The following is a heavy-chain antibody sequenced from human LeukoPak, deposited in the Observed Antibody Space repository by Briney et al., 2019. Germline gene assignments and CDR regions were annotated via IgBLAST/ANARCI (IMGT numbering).Heavy chain of an antibody. J-gene: IGHJ6*03. CDR2: INSIGSVI. CDR3: ARGLGVAYSYYCMDV. V-gene: IGHV3-48*03. CDR1: GFTFSNYE. Sequence: PGGSLRLSCAASGFTFSNYEMNWVRQAPGKGLEWVSYINSIGSVINYADSVKGRFTISRDNTKNSLYLQMNSLRDEDTAVYYCARGLGVAYSYYCMDVWGKGTTVTISS. D-gene: IGHD3-3*01.